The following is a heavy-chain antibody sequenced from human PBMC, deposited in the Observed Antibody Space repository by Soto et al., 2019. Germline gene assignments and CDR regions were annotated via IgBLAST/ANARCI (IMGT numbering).Heavy chain of an antibody. CDR2: ISVYNGNT. CDR1: GYTFSSCG. D-gene: IGHD1-26*01. V-gene: IGHV1-18*01. J-gene: IGHJ3*02. CDR3: SRDPQYRRSLSGGGDAFDM. Sequence: QVQLVQSGSEVKKPGASVKVSCKASGYTFSSCGISWVRQAPGQGLEWMGWISVYNGNTIYAQNPQGRLTMTTYTSTSTAYMELRSLRSDDTAVYYCSRDPQYRRSLSGGGDAFDMWGQGTLVTVSS.